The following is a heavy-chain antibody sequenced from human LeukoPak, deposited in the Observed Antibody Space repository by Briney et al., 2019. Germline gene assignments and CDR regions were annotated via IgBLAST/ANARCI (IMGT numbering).Heavy chain of an antibody. V-gene: IGHV3-48*04. Sequence: GGSLRLSCAASGFTFNAYSMTWVRQAPGKGLECIASVTGSGNSRVFADSVKGRFSISRDNATNTLDLQLNNLSAEDTATYYCARVRYDSGWFDYWGQGTLVTVSS. CDR1: GFTFNAYS. CDR3: ARVRYDSGWFDY. CDR2: VTGSGNSR. D-gene: IGHD6-19*01. J-gene: IGHJ5*01.